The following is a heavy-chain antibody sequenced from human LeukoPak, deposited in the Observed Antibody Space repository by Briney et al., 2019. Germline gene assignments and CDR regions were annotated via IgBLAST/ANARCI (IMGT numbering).Heavy chain of an antibody. CDR2: ISSTSNYI. J-gene: IGHJ3*02. Sequence: PGGSLRLSCAASGFTFSSYAMSWVRQAPGKGLEWVSCISSTSNYIFYADSVRGRFTISRDNAKNSLYLQMDSLRAEDTAVYYCARGGIITSYAFEIWGQGAMVIVSS. CDR3: ARGGIITSYAFEI. D-gene: IGHD1-26*01. CDR1: GFTFSSYA. V-gene: IGHV3-21*01.